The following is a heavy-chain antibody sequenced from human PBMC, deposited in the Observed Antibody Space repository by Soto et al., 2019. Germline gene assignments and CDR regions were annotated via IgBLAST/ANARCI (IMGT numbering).Heavy chain of an antibody. V-gene: IGHV1-2*04. CDR2: INPNSGGT. CDR1: GGTFSSYA. J-gene: IGHJ4*02. D-gene: IGHD3-22*01. CDR3: ARGFKNDSSGYYFDY. Sequence: ASVKVSCKASGGTFSSYAISWVRQAPGQGLEWMGWINPNSGGTNYAQKFQGWVTMTRDTSISTAYMELSRLRSDDTAVYYCARGFKNDSSGYYFDYWGQGTLVTVSS.